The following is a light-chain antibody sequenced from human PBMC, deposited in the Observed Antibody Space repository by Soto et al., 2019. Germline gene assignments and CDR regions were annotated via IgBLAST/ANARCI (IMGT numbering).Light chain of an antibody. CDR1: QTISTY. CDR2: VAS. J-gene: IGKJ5*01. CDR3: QQSYSPLIT. V-gene: IGKV1-39*01. Sequence: DFQITETQCSLSASIGDSVAISCRASQTISTYLNWYQQKPGKAPKLLIYVASSLQSGVPSRFSGSGSGTDFTLTISSLQPEDFATYYCQQSYSPLITFGQGTRMENK.